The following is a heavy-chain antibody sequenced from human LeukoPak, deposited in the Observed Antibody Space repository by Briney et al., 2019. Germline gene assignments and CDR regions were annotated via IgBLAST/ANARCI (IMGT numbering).Heavy chain of an antibody. CDR3: AKSNGYGLIDI. J-gene: IGHJ3*02. CDR2: IYYSGST. D-gene: IGHD3-22*01. Sequence: PSETLSLTCTVSGGSISSYYWSWIQQTPGKGLEWIGYIYYSGSTNFNPSLKSRVTISLDTSRNQFSLKLNSVTAADTAVYYCAKSNGYGLIDIWGQGTMVTVSS. CDR1: GGSISSYY. V-gene: IGHV4-59*12.